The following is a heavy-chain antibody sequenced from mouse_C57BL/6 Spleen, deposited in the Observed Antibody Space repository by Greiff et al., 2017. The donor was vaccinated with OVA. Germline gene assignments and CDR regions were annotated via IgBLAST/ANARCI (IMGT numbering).Heavy chain of an antibody. Sequence: EVQLQQSGPELVKPGASVKIPCKASGYTFTDYNMDWVKQSHGKSLEWIGDINPNNGGTIYNQKFKGKATLTVDKSSSTAYMELRSLTSEDTAVYYCARYSTAQANSPYYYAMDYWGQGTSVTVSS. CDR3: ARYSTAQANSPYYYAMDY. V-gene: IGHV1-18*01. CDR1: GYTFTDYN. D-gene: IGHD3-2*02. CDR2: INPNNGGT. J-gene: IGHJ4*01.